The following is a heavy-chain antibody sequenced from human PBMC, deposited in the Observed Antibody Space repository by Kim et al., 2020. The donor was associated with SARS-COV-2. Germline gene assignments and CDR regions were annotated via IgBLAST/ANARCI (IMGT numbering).Heavy chain of an antibody. CDR2: ISTWNGNT. D-gene: IGHD6-19*01. CDR1: GYTFISSG. J-gene: IGHJ4*02. CDR3: ARDHNSGSSAWYVDY. Sequence: ASVKVSCKASGYTFISSGITWVRQAPGQGLEWMGWISTWNGNTNYAQKLRGRVTMTTDTSTTTAYMERRSLTSDDTTVYYCARDHNSGSSAWYVDYWGQGTLVTVSS. V-gene: IGHV1-18*01.